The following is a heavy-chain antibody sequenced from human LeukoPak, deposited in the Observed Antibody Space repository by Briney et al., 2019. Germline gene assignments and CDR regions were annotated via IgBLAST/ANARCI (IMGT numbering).Heavy chain of an antibody. CDR3: ATEPYYYGLGTTEGYFDY. V-gene: IGHV3-30-3*01. Sequence: PGGSLRLSCAASGFTFSDYYMSWVRQAPGKGLEWVAVISYDGSNKYYADSVKGRFTISRDNSKNTLYLQMNSLRTEDTAIYYCATEPYYYGLGTTEGYFDYWGQGTLVTVSS. CDR1: GFTFSDYY. J-gene: IGHJ4*02. D-gene: IGHD3-10*01. CDR2: ISYDGSNK.